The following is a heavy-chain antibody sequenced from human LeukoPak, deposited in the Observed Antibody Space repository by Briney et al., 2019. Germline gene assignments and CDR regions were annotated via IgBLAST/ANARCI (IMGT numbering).Heavy chain of an antibody. CDR2: INHSGSN. Sequence: SETLSLTCPVHGGSFSGYYWTWVRQPPGKGLEWIGEINHSGSNIYNPSLKSRVTMSVDTTKNQVSLKMTSLTAADTAVYYCARGKYYCSGGTCAPPLDSWGQGTLVIVSS. J-gene: IGHJ4*02. CDR1: GGSFSGYY. D-gene: IGHD2-15*01. CDR3: ARGKYYCSGGTCAPPLDS. V-gene: IGHV4-34*01.